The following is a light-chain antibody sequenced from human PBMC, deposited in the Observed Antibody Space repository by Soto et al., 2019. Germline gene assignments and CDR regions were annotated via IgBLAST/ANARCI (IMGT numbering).Light chain of an antibody. V-gene: IGLV2-14*01. J-gene: IGLJ1*01. CDR1: SSDVGGYNY. CDR3: SSYTSSSTL. Sequence: QAVVTQPASVSGSPGQSITISCTGTSSDVGGYNYVYWYQQHPGKAPKLMIYAVTDRPSGVSSRFSGSKSGNTASLTISGLQAEDEADYYCSSYTSSSTLFGTGTKLTVL. CDR2: AVT.